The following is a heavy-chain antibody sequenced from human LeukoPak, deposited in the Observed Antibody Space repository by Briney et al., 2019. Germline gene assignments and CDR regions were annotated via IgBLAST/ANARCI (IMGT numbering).Heavy chain of an antibody. V-gene: IGHV1-2*02. D-gene: IGHD2-2*01. CDR1: GYTFTGYY. J-gene: IGHJ5*02. Sequence: ASVKVSCTASGYTFTGYYMHWVRQAPGQGLEWMGWINPNSGGTNYAQKFQGRVTITRDTSISTAYMELSRLRSDDTAVYYCARLMGYCSSTSCHPGWFDPWGQGTLVTVSS. CDR3: ARLMGYCSSTSCHPGWFDP. CDR2: INPNSGGT.